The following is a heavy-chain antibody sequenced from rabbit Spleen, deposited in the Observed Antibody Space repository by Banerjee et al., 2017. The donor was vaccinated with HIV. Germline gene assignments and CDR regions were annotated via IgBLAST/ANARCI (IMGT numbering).Heavy chain of an antibody. V-gene: IGHV1S40*01. CDR1: GVSFGISDY. D-gene: IGHD1-1*01. Sequence: QSLEESGGDLVKPGASLTLSCKASGVSFGISDYMCWVRQAPGKGLEWIACIDAGSSAFTYHATWATGRFTISKTSSTTVTLQATSLTAADTATYFCARDSSSSFSSYGMDLWGQGTLVTVS. CDR2: IDAGSSAFT. CDR3: ARDSSSSFSSYGMDL. J-gene: IGHJ6*01.